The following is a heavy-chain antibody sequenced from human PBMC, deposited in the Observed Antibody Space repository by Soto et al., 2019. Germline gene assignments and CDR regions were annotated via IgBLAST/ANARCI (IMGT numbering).Heavy chain of an antibody. Sequence: EVQLVESGGGLVQPGGSLRLSCAASGFTFNDYAMHWVRQAPGKGLEWVSGISWNSGSVAYADSVKGRFTISRDSAENSLHLQMISLRADDTALYYCAKGSISLLLSPLDICGHGTKVTGSS. CDR3: AKGSISLLLSPLDI. CDR2: ISWNSGSV. J-gene: IGHJ3*02. D-gene: IGHD2-15*01. V-gene: IGHV3-9*01. CDR1: GFTFNDYA.